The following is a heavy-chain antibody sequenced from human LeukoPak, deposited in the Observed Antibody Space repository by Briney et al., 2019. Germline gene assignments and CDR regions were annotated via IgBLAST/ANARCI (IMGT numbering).Heavy chain of an antibody. J-gene: IGHJ4*02. CDR2: ISGSGGST. D-gene: IGHD2-2*01. CDR3: AKGSVSVVVPAVIPYY. Sequence: GGSLRLSCAASGFTFNDYAMHWVRQAPGKGQEWVSGISGSGGSTYYADSVKGRFTISRDNSKNTLYLQMNSLRAEGTAVYYCAKGSVSVVVPAVIPYYWGQGTLVTVSS. V-gene: IGHV3-23*01. CDR1: GFTFNDYA.